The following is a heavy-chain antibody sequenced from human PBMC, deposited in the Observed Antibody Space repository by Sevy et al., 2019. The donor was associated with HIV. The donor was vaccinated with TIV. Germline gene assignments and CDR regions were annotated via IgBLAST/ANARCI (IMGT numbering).Heavy chain of an antibody. J-gene: IGHJ4*02. Sequence: GSLRLSCAASGFTFSSYAMSWVRQAPGKGLEWVSVISGNGGYTYYADSVKGRFTISRDTSKNTLYLQMTSLRAEDTAVYYCAKGSTSSSEVGYFDYWGQGTLVTVSS. V-gene: IGHV3-23*01. CDR2: ISGNGGYT. D-gene: IGHD2-2*01. CDR3: AKGSTSSSEVGYFDY. CDR1: GFTFSSYA.